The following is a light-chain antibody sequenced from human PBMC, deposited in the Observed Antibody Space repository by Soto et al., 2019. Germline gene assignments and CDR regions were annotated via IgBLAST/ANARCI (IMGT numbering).Light chain of an antibody. J-gene: IGKJ1*01. CDR2: GAS. V-gene: IGKV3D-15*02. CDR1: QSVSSN. Sequence: EIVMTQSPATLSSSPGERATLSCRASQSVSSNLAWYEQKPGQAPRLLIYGASTRAAGIPARFSGSGSGTDFTLTISSLQSEDFALYYCQQYNDSPTFGQGTKVEVK. CDR3: QQYNDSPT.